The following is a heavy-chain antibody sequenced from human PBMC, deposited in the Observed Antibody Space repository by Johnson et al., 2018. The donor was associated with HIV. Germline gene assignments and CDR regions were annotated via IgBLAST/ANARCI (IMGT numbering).Heavy chain of an antibody. Sequence: QVQLVESGGGVVQPGRSLRLSCAASGFTFSSYAMHWVRQAPGKGLEWVAVISYDGSDKYYADSVKGRFTISRDSSKNTLYLQMTSLRAEDTAVYYCAREKIRAFDIWGQGTMVTVSA. CDR2: ISYDGSDK. J-gene: IGHJ3*02. V-gene: IGHV3-30*04. CDR3: AREKIRAFDI. CDR1: GFTFSSYA.